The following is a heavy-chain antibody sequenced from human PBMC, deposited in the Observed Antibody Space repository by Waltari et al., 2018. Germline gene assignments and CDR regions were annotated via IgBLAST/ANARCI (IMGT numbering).Heavy chain of an antibody. CDR2: IYHSGST. V-gene: IGHV4-38-2*01. CDR3: ARHCSSTSCYEGGDY. CDR1: GYPLSSGYS. Sequence: QVQLRERAPGRVKPWEPLSPPGPAPGYPLSSGYSWGWIRQPPGKGLEWIGSIYHSGSTYYNPSLKSRVTISVDTSKNQFSLKLSSVTAADTAVYYCARHCSSTSCYEGGDYWGQGTLVTVSS. J-gene: IGHJ4*02. D-gene: IGHD2-2*01.